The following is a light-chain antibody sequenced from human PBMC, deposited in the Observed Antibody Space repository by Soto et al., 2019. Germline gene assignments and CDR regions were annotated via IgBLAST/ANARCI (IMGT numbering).Light chain of an antibody. J-gene: IGKJ1*01. Sequence: DIQMTQSPSTLSASVVDRVTITFRSSQSISSWLAWYQQKPGKAPKLLIYAASSLQSGVPSRFSGSGSGTDFTLTISGLQPDDFATYYCQQYNSYSLWTFGQGTKVDI. CDR2: AAS. V-gene: IGKV1-5*01. CDR1: QSISSW. CDR3: QQYNSYSLWT.